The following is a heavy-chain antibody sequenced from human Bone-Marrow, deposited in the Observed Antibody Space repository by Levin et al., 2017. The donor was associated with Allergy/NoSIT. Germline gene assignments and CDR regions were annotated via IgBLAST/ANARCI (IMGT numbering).Heavy chain of an antibody. CDR1: GFTFSSYW. Sequence: GGSLRLSCAASGFTFSSYWLHWVRQAPGKGLVWVSRIDEDASITNYADSVKGRFTISRDNAKNTLYLQMNSLRAEDTAVYFCARESGSGSYYYYDMDVWGKGTTVTVSS. V-gene: IGHV3-74*01. D-gene: IGHD3-10*01. J-gene: IGHJ6*03. CDR3: ARESGSGSYYYYDMDV. CDR2: IDEDASIT.